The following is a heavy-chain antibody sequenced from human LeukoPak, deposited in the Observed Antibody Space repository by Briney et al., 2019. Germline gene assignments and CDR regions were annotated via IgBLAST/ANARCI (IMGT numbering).Heavy chain of an antibody. V-gene: IGHV3-74*01. CDR3: AKDFRIGYSAHFDY. J-gene: IGHJ4*02. D-gene: IGHD2-21*01. CDR2: INEDGSTT. Sequence: GGSLRLSCATSGFTFSSNWIHWVRQAPGKGLVWVSRINEDGSTTNYADSVKGRSTIFRDNAKNTLYLQMDSLRGEDTAVYYCAKDFRIGYSAHFDYWGQGALVTVSS. CDR1: GFTFSSNW.